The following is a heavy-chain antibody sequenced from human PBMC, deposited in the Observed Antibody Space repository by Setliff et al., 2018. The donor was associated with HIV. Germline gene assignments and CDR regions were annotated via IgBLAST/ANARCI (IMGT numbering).Heavy chain of an antibody. CDR2: NSYSGST. CDR3: ARPASYNPGSRFDP. Sequence: SETLSLTCSVSGGSISSGGYYWSWIRQHPGKGLEWTGYNSYSGSTYYNLSVKSRVTISVDTSKNQFSLRLTSVTAADTAVYYCARPASYNPGSRFDPWGQGTLVTVSS. J-gene: IGHJ5*02. CDR1: GGSISSGGYY. D-gene: IGHD1-20*01. V-gene: IGHV4-31*03.